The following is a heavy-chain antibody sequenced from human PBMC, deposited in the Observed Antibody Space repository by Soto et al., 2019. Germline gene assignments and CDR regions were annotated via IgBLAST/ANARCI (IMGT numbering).Heavy chain of an antibody. J-gene: IGHJ3*02. Sequence: EVQLVESGGGLVQPGGSLRLSCAASGFTVSSNYMSWVRQAPGKGLEWVSVIYSGGSTYYADSVEGRFTISRDNSKNTLYLQMNSLRAEDTAVYYCARDRIFRAFDIWGQGTMVTVSS. CDR2: IYSGGST. D-gene: IGHD2-15*01. CDR3: ARDRIFRAFDI. CDR1: GFTVSSNY. V-gene: IGHV3-66*01.